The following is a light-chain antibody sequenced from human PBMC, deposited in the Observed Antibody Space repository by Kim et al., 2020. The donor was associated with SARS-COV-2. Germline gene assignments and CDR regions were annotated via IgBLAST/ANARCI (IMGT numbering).Light chain of an antibody. V-gene: IGLV2-14*03. CDR1: SSDVGGYNY. CDR2: DVS. Sequence: QSITISCTGTSSDVGGYNYVSWYQQHPGKAPKLMIYDVSNRPSGVSNRFSGSKSGNTASLTISGLQAEDEAYYYCSSYTSSSTLEVFGGGTQLTVL. CDR3: SSYTSSSTLEV. J-gene: IGLJ3*02.